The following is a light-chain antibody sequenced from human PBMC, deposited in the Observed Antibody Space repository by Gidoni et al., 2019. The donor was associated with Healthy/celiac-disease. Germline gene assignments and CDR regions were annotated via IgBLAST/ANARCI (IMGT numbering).Light chain of an antibody. CDR2: RDS. CDR3: QVWDSSTVV. J-gene: IGLJ2*01. Sequence: SYELTQPLSVSVALGQTARITWGGNNIGSKNVHWYQQKPGQAPVLVIYRDSNRPSGIPERFSGSNSGNTATLTISRAQAGDEADYYCQVWDSSTVVFGGGTKLTV. V-gene: IGLV3-9*01. CDR1: NIGSKN.